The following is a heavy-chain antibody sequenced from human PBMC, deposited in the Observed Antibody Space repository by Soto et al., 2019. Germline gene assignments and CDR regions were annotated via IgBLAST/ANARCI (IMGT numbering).Heavy chain of an antibody. V-gene: IGHV5-51*01. CDR1: GYSFTSYW. D-gene: IGHD1-26*01. CDR2: IYPGDSDT. CDR3: ARPHHPRIVGVPASFDY. J-gene: IGHJ4*02. Sequence: GESLKISCKGSGYSFTSYWIGWVRQMPGKGLEWMGIIYPGDSDTRYSPSFQGQVTISADKSISTAYLQWSSLKASDTAMYYCARPHHPRIVGVPASFDYWGQGTLVTVSS.